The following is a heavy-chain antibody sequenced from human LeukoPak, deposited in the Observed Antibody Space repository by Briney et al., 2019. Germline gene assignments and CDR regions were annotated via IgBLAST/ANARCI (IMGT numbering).Heavy chain of an antibody. D-gene: IGHD5-24*01. V-gene: IGHV3-11*06. J-gene: IGHJ4*02. CDR1: GFTFSDSY. Sequence: PGGSLRLSCAASGFTFSDSYMSWIRQTPGKGLEWLSYISSSSSDTNYADSVKGRFTISRDNAKNSLYLQMNSLRAKDTAVYYCARGSRTIELGDDYWGQGTLVTVSS. CDR3: ARGSRTIELGDDY. CDR2: ISSSSSDT.